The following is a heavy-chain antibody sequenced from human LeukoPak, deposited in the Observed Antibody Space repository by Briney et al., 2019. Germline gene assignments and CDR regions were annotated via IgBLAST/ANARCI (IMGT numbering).Heavy chain of an antibody. J-gene: IGHJ6*02. CDR2: ITSTSTYI. CDR3: AKERPHGMDV. CDR1: GFTFSSYN. D-gene: IGHD6-6*01. V-gene: IGHV3-21*01. Sequence: GGSLRLSCAASGFTFSSYNMNWVRQAPGKGLEWVSTITSTSTYIAYADSVKGRFTISRDNADNSLYLQMNSLRDDDTAVYYCAKERPHGMDVWGQGTTVTVSS.